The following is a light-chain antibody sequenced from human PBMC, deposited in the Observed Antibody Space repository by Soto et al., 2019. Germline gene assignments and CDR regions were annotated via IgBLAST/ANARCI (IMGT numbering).Light chain of an antibody. CDR3: QQYNSYSEA. V-gene: IGKV1-5*01. Sequence: DIQMTQSPSTLSASVGARVPITCRASQSISSWLAWYQQNPGKAPKLLIYDASSLESGVPSRFSGSGSGTEFTLTISSLQPDDFATYYCQQYNSYSEAFGQGTKVDIK. J-gene: IGKJ1*01. CDR1: QSISSW. CDR2: DAS.